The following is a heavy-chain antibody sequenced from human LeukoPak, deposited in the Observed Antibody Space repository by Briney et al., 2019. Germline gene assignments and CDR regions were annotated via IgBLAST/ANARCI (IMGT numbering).Heavy chain of an antibody. CDR2: TSAYNGNT. V-gene: IGHV1-18*04. Sequence: VASVKVSCKASGYTFTSYGISWVRQAPGQGLEWMGWTSAYNGNTNYAQKLQGRVTMTTDTSTSTAYMELRSLRSDDTAVYYCARDLGLVVPAAISDYWGQGTLVTVSS. CDR3: ARDLGLVVPAAISDY. D-gene: IGHD2-2*01. CDR1: GYTFTSYG. J-gene: IGHJ4*02.